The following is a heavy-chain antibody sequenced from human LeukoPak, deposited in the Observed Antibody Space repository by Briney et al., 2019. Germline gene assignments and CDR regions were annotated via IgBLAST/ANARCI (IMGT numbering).Heavy chain of an antibody. CDR1: GGSISSYY. Sequence: SETLSLTCTVSGGSISSYYWSWIRQPAGKGLEWIGRIYTSGSTNYNPSLKSRVTMSVDTSKNQFSVKLSSVTAADTAVYYCARDAYYDILTGYHDAFDIWGQGTMVTVSS. J-gene: IGHJ3*02. CDR2: IYTSGST. V-gene: IGHV4-4*07. D-gene: IGHD3-9*01. CDR3: ARDAYYDILTGYHDAFDI.